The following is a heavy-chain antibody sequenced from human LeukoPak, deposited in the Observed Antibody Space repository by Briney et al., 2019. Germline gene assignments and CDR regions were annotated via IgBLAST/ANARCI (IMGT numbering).Heavy chain of an antibody. J-gene: IGHJ6*02. V-gene: IGHV4-31*03. CDR2: IYYSGTT. CDR1: GGSISSGGYY. D-gene: IGHD5-12*01. CDR3: ARWGRIVATTNGHYYYYGMDV. Sequence: SESLSLTCTVSGGSISSGGYYWSWIRQHPGKGLEWIGYIYYSGTTYSNPSLKSRVTISVDTSKNQCYLKLSSLTAPDTAVHYCARWGRIVATTNGHYYYYGMDVWGQGTTVSVSS.